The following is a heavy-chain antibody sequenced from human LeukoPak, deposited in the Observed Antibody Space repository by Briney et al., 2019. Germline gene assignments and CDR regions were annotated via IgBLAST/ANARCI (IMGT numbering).Heavy chain of an antibody. CDR3: ARQVYDSSGYSTDFDY. J-gene: IGHJ4*02. CDR1: DGSISSNNYY. CDR2: IFYTGST. Sequence: PSETLSLTCTVSDGSISSNNYYWAWIRQPPGKGLEWIANIFYTGSTNYNPSLKSRVTISVDTSKNQFSLKLSSVTAADTAVYYCARQVYDSSGYSTDFDYWGQGTLVTVSS. D-gene: IGHD3-22*01. V-gene: IGHV4-39*01.